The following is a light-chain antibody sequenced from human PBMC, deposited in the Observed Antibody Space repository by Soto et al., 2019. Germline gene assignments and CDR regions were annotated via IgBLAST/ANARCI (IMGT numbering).Light chain of an antibody. Sequence: QSVLTQPPSVSGAPRQRVSISCSGATSNIGNNAVNWYQQLPGKAPKLLIYFDELMPSGVSDRFSGSKSGTSASLAISGLQSEDEADYYCAAWDDSLNVVLFGGGTQLTVL. J-gene: IGLJ2*01. CDR1: TSNIGNNA. V-gene: IGLV1-36*01. CDR3: AAWDDSLNVVL. CDR2: FDE.